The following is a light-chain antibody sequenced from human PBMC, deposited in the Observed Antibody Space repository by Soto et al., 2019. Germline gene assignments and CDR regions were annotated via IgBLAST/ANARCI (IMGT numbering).Light chain of an antibody. V-gene: IGLV2-8*01. Sequence: QSALTQPPSASGSPGQSVTISCTGTSSDVGGYNYVSWYQQYPGKVPKLMIYDVSKRPSGVPDRFSGSKSGNTASLTVSGLQAEDEAAYYCSSYAGSNNVVFGGGTKLTVL. CDR1: SSDVGGYNY. CDR2: DVS. J-gene: IGLJ2*01. CDR3: SSYAGSNNVV.